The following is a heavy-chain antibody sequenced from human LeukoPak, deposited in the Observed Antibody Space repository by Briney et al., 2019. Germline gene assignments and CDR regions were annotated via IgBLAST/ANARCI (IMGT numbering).Heavy chain of an antibody. D-gene: IGHD2-15*01. CDR2: IYYSGST. J-gene: IGHJ4*02. CDR3: GRNTYGSSEFDY. CDR1: GGSISSYY. Sequence: PSETLSLTCTVSGGSISSYYWSWIRPPPGKGLEWIGYIYYSGSTNYNPSLKSRVTISVDTSKNQFSLKLRSVTAADTAVYYCGRNTYGSSEFDYWGQGTLVTVSS. V-gene: IGHV4-59*08.